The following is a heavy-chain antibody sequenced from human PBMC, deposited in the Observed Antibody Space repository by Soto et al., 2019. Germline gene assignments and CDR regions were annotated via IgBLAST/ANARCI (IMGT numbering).Heavy chain of an antibody. J-gene: IGHJ4*02. CDR1: GFTFSSYA. V-gene: IGHV3-30-3*01. CDR2: ISYDGSNK. CDR3: ARGGCSGRADSSGYYLS. D-gene: IGHD3-22*01. Sequence: QVQLVESGGGVVQPGRSLRLSCAASGFTFSSYAMHWVRQAPGKGLEWVAVISYDGSNKYYADSVKGRFTISRNNSNTSRFLQMNSLRSVYTAVYYCARGGCSGRADSSGYYLSWGQGTLATVSS.